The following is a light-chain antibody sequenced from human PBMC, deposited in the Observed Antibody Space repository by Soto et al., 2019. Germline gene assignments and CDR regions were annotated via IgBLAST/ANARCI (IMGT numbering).Light chain of an antibody. Sequence: EIVLTQSPCTLSLSPGERATLSCRAIQSVSSSYLAWYQQKPGQAPRLLIYGASSRATGIPDRFSGSGSGTDFTLTISRLEPEDFAVYYCQQYGSSPITFGQRTRLEIK. CDR1: QSVSSSY. CDR2: GAS. J-gene: IGKJ5*01. V-gene: IGKV3-20*01. CDR3: QQYGSSPIT.